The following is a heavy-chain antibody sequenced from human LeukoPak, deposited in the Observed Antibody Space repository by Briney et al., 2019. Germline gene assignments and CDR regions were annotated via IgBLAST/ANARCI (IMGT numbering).Heavy chain of an antibody. V-gene: IGHV3-23*01. CDR1: GYILSNDV. CDR3: ARSSPYCAADSRRWFDP. Sequence: GGSLRLSCAASGYILSNDVMDWVRQAPGKRLEWVSSITPSGDKSYYIDSVRGRFTMSRDNYKNTLYLQMNSLPAEATATYYCARSSPYCAADSRRWFDPWGQGTLVIVSS. D-gene: IGHD2-21*02. J-gene: IGHJ5*02. CDR2: ITPSGDKS.